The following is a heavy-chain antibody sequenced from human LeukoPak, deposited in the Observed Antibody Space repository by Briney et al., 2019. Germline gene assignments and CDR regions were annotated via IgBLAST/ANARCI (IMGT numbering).Heavy chain of an antibody. J-gene: IGHJ2*01. CDR1: GGSISSYY. CDR3: ARDLSMTGEGYFDL. D-gene: IGHD3-10*01. CDR2: ISTSENT. V-gene: IGHV4-4*07. Sequence: PSETLSLTCTVSGGSISSYYWSWIRQPAGKGLEWIERISTSENTNYSPSLKSRVTMSLDTSKNQFSMRLSSVTAADTAVYYCARDLSMTGEGYFDLWGRGTLVSVSS.